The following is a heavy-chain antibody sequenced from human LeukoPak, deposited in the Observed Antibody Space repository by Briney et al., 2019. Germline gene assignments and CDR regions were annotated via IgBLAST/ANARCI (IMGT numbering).Heavy chain of an antibody. CDR3: ARDPAPQRH. Sequence: GGSLRLSCAASGFTLSSYWMHWVRQAPGKGLVWVSRINSDGSSITYADSVKGRFTISRDNAKNTVYLQMNNLRAEDTAVYYCARDPAPQRHWGQRTLVSVSS. D-gene: IGHD6-25*01. CDR1: GFTLSSYW. CDR2: INSDGSSI. V-gene: IGHV3-74*03. J-gene: IGHJ4*02.